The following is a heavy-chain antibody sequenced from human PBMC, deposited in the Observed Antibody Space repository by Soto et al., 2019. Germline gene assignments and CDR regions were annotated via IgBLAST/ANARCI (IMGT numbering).Heavy chain of an antibody. CDR2: ISAYNGNT. J-gene: IGHJ5*02. CDR1: GYTFTSYG. V-gene: IGHV1-18*01. D-gene: IGHD6-13*01. Sequence: ASVKVSCKASGYTFTSYGISWVRQAPGQGLEWMGWISAYNGNTNYAQKLQGRVTMTTDTSTSTAYMELRSLRSDDTAVYYCARSNGPTNSLSFDPWGQGTLVTVPS. CDR3: ARSNGPTNSLSFDP.